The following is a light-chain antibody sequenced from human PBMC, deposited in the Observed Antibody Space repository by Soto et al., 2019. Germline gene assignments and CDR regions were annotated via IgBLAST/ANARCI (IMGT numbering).Light chain of an antibody. CDR3: QQSYITPPT. J-gene: IGKJ1*01. Sequence: DIQMTQSPSSLSASSGDRVTITCRASQSIRSSLNWYQQKPGKAPKPLIYAASSLHSGVPSRFSGSGSGTDSTLTISSLQPDDFATYYCQQSYITPPTFGQGTKVDIK. CDR2: AAS. V-gene: IGKV1-39*01. CDR1: QSIRSS.